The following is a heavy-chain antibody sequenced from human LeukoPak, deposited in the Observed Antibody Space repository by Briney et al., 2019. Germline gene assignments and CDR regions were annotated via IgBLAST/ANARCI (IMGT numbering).Heavy chain of an antibody. V-gene: IGHV1-2*06. D-gene: IGHD2-8*01. CDR1: GYTFTAGYY. J-gene: IGHJ4*02. Sequence: SVKVSCTASGYTFTAGYYIRWVRQAPGQGLEWMGRINSYSGGTNYAQKFQGRVTMTRDTSMSTAYMDLSSLTSDDTAVYFCVRDNGAYWGQGTLVTVSS. CDR2: INSYSGGT. CDR3: VRDNGAY.